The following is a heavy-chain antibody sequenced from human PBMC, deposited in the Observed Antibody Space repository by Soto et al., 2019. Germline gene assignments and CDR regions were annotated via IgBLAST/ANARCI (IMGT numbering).Heavy chain of an antibody. CDR3: TTDPRY. Sequence: EVQLVESGGGVVEPGGSLRLSCALSGLTFSKTWMSWVRQAPGKGLEWVGRIKSKNDGGTIDRIAPVKDRFIISRDDSRDTVYLQMNSLKTEDTAVYYCTTDPRYWGQGTLATVSS. CDR1: GLTFSKTW. V-gene: IGHV3-15*01. J-gene: IGHJ4*02. CDR2: IKSKNDGGTI.